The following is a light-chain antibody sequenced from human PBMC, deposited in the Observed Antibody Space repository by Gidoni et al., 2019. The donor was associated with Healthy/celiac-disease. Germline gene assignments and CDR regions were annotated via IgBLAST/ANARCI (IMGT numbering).Light chain of an antibody. CDR1: QGISSY. J-gene: IGKJ4*01. Sequence: AIRMTQSPSSFSASTGDRVTIPLRASQGISSYLAWYQQKPGKAPKLLIYAASTLQSGVPSRFSGSGSGTDFTLTISCLQSEDFATYYCQQYYSYPLTFGGGTKVEIK. V-gene: IGKV1-8*01. CDR2: AAS. CDR3: QQYYSYPLT.